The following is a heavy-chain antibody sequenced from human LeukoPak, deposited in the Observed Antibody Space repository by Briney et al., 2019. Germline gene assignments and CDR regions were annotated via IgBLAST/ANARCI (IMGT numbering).Heavy chain of an antibody. D-gene: IGHD6-19*01. CDR3: ARQASSGLYGGGDY. Sequence: PSGTLSLTCTVSGGSISSSSYYWGWIRQPPGKGLEWIGSIYYSGSTYYNPSLKSRVTISVDTSKNQFSLKLSSVTAADTAVYYCARQASSGLYGGGDYWGQGTLVTVSS. CDR2: IYYSGST. J-gene: IGHJ4*02. V-gene: IGHV4-39*01. CDR1: GGSISSSSYY.